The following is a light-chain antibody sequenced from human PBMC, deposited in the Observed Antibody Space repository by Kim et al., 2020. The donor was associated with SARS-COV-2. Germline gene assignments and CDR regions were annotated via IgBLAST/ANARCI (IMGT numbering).Light chain of an antibody. V-gene: IGLV3-1*01. CDR2: QDS. J-gene: IGLJ3*02. CDR3: QAWASSTNWV. CDR1: KLGDKY. Sequence: SYELTQPPSVSVSPGQTASITCPGDKLGDKYACWYQQKPGQSPVLVIYQDSKRPSGIPERFSGSNSGHTATLTICGTQAMDEADYYCQAWASSTNWVFGG.